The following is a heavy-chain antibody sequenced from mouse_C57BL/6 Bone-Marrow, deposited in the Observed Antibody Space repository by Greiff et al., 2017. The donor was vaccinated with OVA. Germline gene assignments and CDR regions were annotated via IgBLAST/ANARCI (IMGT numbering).Heavy chain of an antibody. CDR2: ISAGGSYT. Sequence: DVMLVESGGGLVKPGGSLKLSCAASGFTFSSYAMSWVRQTPEKRLEWVATISAGGSYTYYPDNVKGRLTISRDNAKNNLYLQMSHLKSEETAMYYCARDGGDYHWYFDVWGTGTTVTVSS. D-gene: IGHD5-5*01. V-gene: IGHV5-4*01. CDR3: ARDGGDYHWYFDV. J-gene: IGHJ1*03. CDR1: GFTFSSYA.